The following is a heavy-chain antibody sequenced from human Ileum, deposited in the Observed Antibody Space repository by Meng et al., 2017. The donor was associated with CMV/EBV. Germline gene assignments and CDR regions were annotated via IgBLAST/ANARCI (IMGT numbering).Heavy chain of an antibody. Sequence: GESLKISCAASGFTVSSNYMSWVRQAPGKGLEWVSVIYSGGSTYYADSVKGRFTISRDNSKNTLYLQMNSLRAEDTAVYYCARDRDSSGWYVNGMDVWGQGTTVTGSS. J-gene: IGHJ6*02. CDR3: ARDRDSSGWYVNGMDV. V-gene: IGHV3-53*01. CDR2: IYSGGST. D-gene: IGHD6-19*01. CDR1: GFTVSSNY.